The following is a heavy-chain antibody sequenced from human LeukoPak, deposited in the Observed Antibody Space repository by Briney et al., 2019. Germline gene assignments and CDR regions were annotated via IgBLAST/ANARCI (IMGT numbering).Heavy chain of an antibody. J-gene: IGHJ4*02. CDR3: AKGNDILTGYYHY. Sequence: PGGSLRLSCAASGLTFSNYAMSWVRQAPGKGLEWVSVVSGSGGSTYYADSVKGRFTISRDNSKNTLCLQMNSLRAEDTAVYYCAKGNDILTGYYHYWGQGTPVTVSS. D-gene: IGHD3-9*01. CDR1: GLTFSNYA. CDR2: VSGSGGST. V-gene: IGHV3-23*01.